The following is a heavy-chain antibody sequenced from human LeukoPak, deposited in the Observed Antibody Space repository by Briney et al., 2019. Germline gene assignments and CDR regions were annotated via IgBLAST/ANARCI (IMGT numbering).Heavy chain of an antibody. V-gene: IGHV1-8*01. D-gene: IGHD3-3*01. Sequence: ASVKVSCKASGYTFTSYDINWVRQATGQGLEWMGWMNPNSGNTGYAQKFQGRVTMTRNTSISTVYMELSSLRSEDTAVYYCARLSYYDFWSGYYSGFDPWGQGTLVTVSS. CDR1: GYTFTSYD. CDR2: MNPNSGNT. CDR3: ARLSYYDFWSGYYSGFDP. J-gene: IGHJ5*02.